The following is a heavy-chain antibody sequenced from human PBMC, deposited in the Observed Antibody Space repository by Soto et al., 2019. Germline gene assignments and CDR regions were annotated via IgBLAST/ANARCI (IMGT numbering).Heavy chain of an antibody. V-gene: IGHV3-23*01. CDR3: ANARWYCSGGSCYGIDY. D-gene: IGHD2-15*01. Sequence: EVQLLESGGGLVQPGGSLRLSCAASGFTFSSYAMSWVRQAPGKGLEWVSAISGSGGSTYYADSVKGRFTISRDNSKNTLYLQMNSLRAEDTAVYYCANARWYCSGGSCYGIDYWGQGTLVTVSS. CDR1: GFTFSSYA. CDR2: ISGSGGST. J-gene: IGHJ4*02.